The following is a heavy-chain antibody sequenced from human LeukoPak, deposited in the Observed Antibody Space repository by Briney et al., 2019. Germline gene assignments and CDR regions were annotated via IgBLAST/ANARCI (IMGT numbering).Heavy chain of an antibody. J-gene: IGHJ4*02. V-gene: IGHV3-11*01. CDR1: GFTFSDYY. CDR2: ISSSGSTI. D-gene: IGHD3-22*01. CDR3: ARTYDSSGYYWEYFDY. Sequence: PGGSLGLSCSASGFTFSDYYMSWIRQAPGKGLEWVSYISSSGSTIYYAASVKGRFTISRDNAKNSLYLQMNSLRAEDTAVYYCARTYDSSGYYWEYFDYWGQGTLVTVSS.